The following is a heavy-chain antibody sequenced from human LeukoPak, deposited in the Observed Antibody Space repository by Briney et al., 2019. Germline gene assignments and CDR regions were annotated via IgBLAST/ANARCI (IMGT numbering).Heavy chain of an antibody. CDR2: IYYTGST. CDR3: GRHLYYYGSGRGGYFDY. D-gene: IGHD3-10*01. CDR1: GGSMNQYY. Sequence: SETLSLTCTVSGGSMNQYYWSWIRQPPGKGLEWIGGIYYTGSTYYNPSLKSRVTISVDTSKNQFSLKLSSVTAADTAVYYCGRHLYYYGSGRGGYFDYWGQGTLVTVSS. J-gene: IGHJ4*02. V-gene: IGHV4-59*05.